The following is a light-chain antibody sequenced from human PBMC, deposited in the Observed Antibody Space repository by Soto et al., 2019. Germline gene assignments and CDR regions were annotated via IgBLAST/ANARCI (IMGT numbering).Light chain of an antibody. CDR2: STS. V-gene: IGKV1-12*01. CDR1: QVIDNW. J-gene: IGKJ4*01. CDR3: KQSKSFPLT. Sequence: DIQMTQSPSSVSASVGDRVTITCRASQVIDNWLAWYQQKPGKAPKVLIYSTSSLQSGVPSRFSGSRSGTDFTLTISSLQPEDVATYYCKQSKSFPLTFGGGTKVEIK.